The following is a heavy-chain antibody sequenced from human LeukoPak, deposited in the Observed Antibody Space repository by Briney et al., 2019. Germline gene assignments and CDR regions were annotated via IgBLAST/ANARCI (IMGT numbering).Heavy chain of an antibody. CDR3: AKVKTDILIADS. CDR2: IRFDGSNT. V-gene: IGHV3-30*02. CDR1: GFTFRLFG. Sequence: PGGSLRLSCAASGFTFRLFGMHWVRQAPGKGLEWVSFIRFDGSNTYHADSVKGQFTISRDNSKNTLYLQMNSLTSEDTAVYYCAKVKTDILIADSWGQGTLVTVSS. D-gene: IGHD2-21*02. J-gene: IGHJ4*02.